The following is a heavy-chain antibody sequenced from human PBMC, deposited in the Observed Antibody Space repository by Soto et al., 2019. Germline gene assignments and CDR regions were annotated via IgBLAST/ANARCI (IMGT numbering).Heavy chain of an antibody. Sequence: GGSLRLSCAASVFTFTSYAMSWVRLTPGKGLEWVSAISGSGSNTFYADSVRGRFTISRDNSKNTVFLQMNNLRAEDTAVYFCARDRATFDYWGQGTRVTVSS. CDR3: ARDRATFDY. CDR1: VFTFTSYA. J-gene: IGHJ4*02. D-gene: IGHD1-26*01. V-gene: IGHV3-23*01. CDR2: ISGSGSNT.